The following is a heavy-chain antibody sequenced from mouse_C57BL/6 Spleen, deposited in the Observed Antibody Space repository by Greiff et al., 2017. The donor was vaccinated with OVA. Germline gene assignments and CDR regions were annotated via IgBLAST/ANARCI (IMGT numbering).Heavy chain of an antibody. CDR3: ARDPYFDV. Sequence: EVQLVESGGGLVKPGGSLKLSCAASGFTFSSYAMSWVRQTPEKRLEWVATISDGGSYNYYPDNVTGRVTISRDNAKTNLYLQMSHLKSEDTAMYYCARDPYFDVWGTGTTVTVSS. J-gene: IGHJ1*03. V-gene: IGHV5-4*01. CDR2: ISDGGSYN. CDR1: GFTFSSYA.